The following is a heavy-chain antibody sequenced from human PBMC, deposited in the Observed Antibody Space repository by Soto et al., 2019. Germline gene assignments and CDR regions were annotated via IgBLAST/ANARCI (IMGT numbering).Heavy chain of an antibody. V-gene: IGHV1-18*01. D-gene: IGHD2-21*02. CDR2: ISTFNGKT. CDR3: ARLVTAGATFREDAFDL. CDR1: RYTFTSHG. Sequence: QIPLVQSGGGVKTPGASVKVSCTTSRYTFTSHGIAWVRQAPGQGLEWMGWISTFNGKTDYAQKFQGRVTMTADTITSTVDMELRSLRSDDTAVYCCARLVTAGATFREDAFDLWGQGTKVTVSS. J-gene: IGHJ3*01.